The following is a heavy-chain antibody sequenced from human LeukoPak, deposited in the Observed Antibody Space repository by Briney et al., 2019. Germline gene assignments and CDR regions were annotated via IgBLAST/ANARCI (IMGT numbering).Heavy chain of an antibody. CDR1: GFTFSSYG. Sequence: PGRSLRLSCAASGFTFSSYGMHWVRQAPGKGLEWVAVISYDGSNKYYADSVKGRFTISRDNSKNTLYLQMNSLRAEDTAVYYCAKGPGYMDVWGKGTTVTVSS. J-gene: IGHJ6*03. V-gene: IGHV3-30*18. CDR3: AKGPGYMDV. CDR2: ISYDGSNK.